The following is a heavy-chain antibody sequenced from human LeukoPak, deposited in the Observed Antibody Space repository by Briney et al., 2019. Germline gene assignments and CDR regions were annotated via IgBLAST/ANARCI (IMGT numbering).Heavy chain of an antibody. CDR3: ARGRRGYSYGSGVYYFDY. CDR2: IYYSGGT. V-gene: IGHV4-59*01. Sequence: SETLSLTCTVSGGSISSYYWSWIRQPPGKGLEWIGYIYYSGGTNYNPSLKSRVTISVDTSKNQFSLKLSSVTAADTAVYYCARGRRGYSYGSGVYYFDYWGQGTLVTVSS. J-gene: IGHJ4*02. D-gene: IGHD5-18*01. CDR1: GGSISSYY.